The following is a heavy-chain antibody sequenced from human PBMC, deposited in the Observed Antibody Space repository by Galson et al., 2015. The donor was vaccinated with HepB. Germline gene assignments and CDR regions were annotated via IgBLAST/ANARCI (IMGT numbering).Heavy chain of an antibody. Sequence: SVKVSCKASGYTFTSYAMHWVRQAPGQRLEWTGWINAGNGNTKYSQKFQGRVTVTRDTSASTAYMELSSLRSEDTAVYYCAREGKGYDSSGYYYVWFDPWGQGTLVTVSS. D-gene: IGHD3-22*01. CDR2: INAGNGNT. J-gene: IGHJ5*02. V-gene: IGHV1-3*01. CDR1: GYTFTSYA. CDR3: AREGKGYDSSGYYYVWFDP.